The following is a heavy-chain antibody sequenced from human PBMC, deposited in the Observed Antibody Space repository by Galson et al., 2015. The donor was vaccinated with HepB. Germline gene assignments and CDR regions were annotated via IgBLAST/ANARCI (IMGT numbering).Heavy chain of an antibody. CDR3: AKASGSLMNNWHFDY. CDR1: GFTFSDFA. J-gene: IGHJ4*02. Sequence: SLRLSCAASGFTFSDFAMAWVRQVPGKGLEWVSTIHNSGSDSATHYVDSVKGRFSISRDDPKSTLHLQMSSLRVEDTAVYYCAKASGSLMNNWHFDYWGQGILVTVSS. CDR2: IHNSGSDSAT. D-gene: IGHD1-1*01. V-gene: IGHV3-23*01.